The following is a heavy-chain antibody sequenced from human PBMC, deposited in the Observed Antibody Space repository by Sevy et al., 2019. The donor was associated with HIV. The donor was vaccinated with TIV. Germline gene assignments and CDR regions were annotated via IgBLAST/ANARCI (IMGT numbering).Heavy chain of an antibody. J-gene: IGHJ4*02. CDR3: GEPELYGLFPIDS. D-gene: IGHD1-7*01. V-gene: IGHV3-30*03. CDR2: ISNDGSQS. CDR1: GFTFSGYG. Sequence: GGSLRLSCVTSGFTFSGYGMHWVRQAPGKGLEWMATISNDGSQSFYADSVRGRFTISRDNSKNTLYLQMDNLKLADTGLFFWGEPELYGLFPIDSWGQGTLVTVSS.